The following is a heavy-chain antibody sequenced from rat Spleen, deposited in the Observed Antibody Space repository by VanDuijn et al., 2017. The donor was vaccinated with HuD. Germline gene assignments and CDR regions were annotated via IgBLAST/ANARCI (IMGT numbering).Heavy chain of an antibody. J-gene: IGHJ2*01. CDR1: GFTFSDYY. CDR3: ARMHSGYTDYFDY. V-gene: IGHV5-29*01. D-gene: IGHD1-4*01. Sequence: EVQLVESDGGLVQPGRSLKLSCAASGFTFSDYYMAWVRQAPTRGLEWVATISFDGTSTYYRDSVKGRFTISRDNAKSTLSLQMDSLRSEDTATYYCARMHSGYTDYFDYWGQGVMVTVSS. CDR2: ISFDGTST.